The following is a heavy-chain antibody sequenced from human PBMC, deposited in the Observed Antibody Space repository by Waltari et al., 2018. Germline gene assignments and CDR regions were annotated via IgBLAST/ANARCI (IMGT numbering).Heavy chain of an antibody. J-gene: IGHJ5*02. CDR1: GFTFRSNT. Sequence: EVQLLESGGGLVQPGGSLRLSCAASGFTFRSNTMSWVLQAPGKGLGCGIGIGGSRISKPYADTVKVRFTISKNNSKKTRYLQKNSLRAEDTAVYHFVRDESSIAGSRADNWFDPWGQGTRVTVSS. D-gene: IGHD3-10*01. CDR3: VRDESSIAGSRADNWFDP. CDR2: IGGSRISK. V-gene: IGHV3-23*01.